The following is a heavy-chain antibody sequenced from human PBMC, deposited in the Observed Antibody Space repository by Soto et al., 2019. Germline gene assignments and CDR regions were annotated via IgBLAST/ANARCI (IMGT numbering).Heavy chain of an antibody. D-gene: IGHD3-9*01. CDR1: GGSISSGGYY. V-gene: IGHV4-31*03. CDR2: IYYSGST. Sequence: SETLSLTCTVSGGSISSGGYYWSWIRQHPGKGLEWIGYIYYSGSTYYNPSLKSRVTISVDTSKNQFSLKLSSVTAADTAVYYCARSLNYDILTDYYYYMDVWGKGTTVTVSS. CDR3: ARSLNYDILTDYYYYMDV. J-gene: IGHJ6*03.